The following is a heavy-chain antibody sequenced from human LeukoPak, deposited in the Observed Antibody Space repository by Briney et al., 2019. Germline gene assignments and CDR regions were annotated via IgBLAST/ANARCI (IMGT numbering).Heavy chain of an antibody. CDR2: MNPNSGNT. V-gene: IGHV1-8*01. Sequence: GASVKVSCKASGYTFTSYDINWVRQATGQGLEWMGWMNPNSGNTGYAQKFQGRVTMTRSASISTAYMELSSLRSEDTAVYYCARVPRGGSCCRNFDYWGQGTLVTVSS. CDR1: GYTFTSYD. CDR3: ARVPRGGSCCRNFDY. J-gene: IGHJ4*02. D-gene: IGHD2-15*01.